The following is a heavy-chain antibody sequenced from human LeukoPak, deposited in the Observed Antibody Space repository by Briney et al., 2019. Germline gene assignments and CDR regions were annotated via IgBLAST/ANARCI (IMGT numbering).Heavy chain of an antibody. J-gene: IGHJ5*02. CDR1: GYSISSGYY. V-gene: IGHV4-38-2*02. Sequence: PSETLSLTCTVSGYSISSGYYWGWIRQPPGKGLEWIGSIYHSGSTYYNPSLKSRVPISVDTSKNQFSLKLSSVTAADTAVYYCARAGIQLWFYWFDPWGQGTLVTVSS. D-gene: IGHD5-18*01. CDR2: IYHSGST. CDR3: ARAGIQLWFYWFDP.